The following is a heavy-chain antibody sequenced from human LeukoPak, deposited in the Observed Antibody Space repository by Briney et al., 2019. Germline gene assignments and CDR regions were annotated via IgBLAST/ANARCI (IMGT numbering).Heavy chain of an antibody. Sequence: GASVKVSCKASGYTFTSYYMHWVRQAPGQGLEWMGLINPTGGSIGYAQKFQGRVTMTRDMSTSTDYMGLSSLRSEDTAIYYCARDNSVGDNAWWFDPWGQGTLVTVSS. CDR3: ARDNSVGDNAWWFDP. CDR2: INPTGGSI. J-gene: IGHJ5*02. CDR1: GYTFTSYY. V-gene: IGHV1-46*01. D-gene: IGHD1-26*01.